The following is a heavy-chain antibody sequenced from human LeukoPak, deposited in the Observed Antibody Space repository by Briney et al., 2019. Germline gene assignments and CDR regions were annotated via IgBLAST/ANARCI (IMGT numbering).Heavy chain of an antibody. CDR3: ARTDYGGNSVYFDY. CDR1: GGSISSSSYY. J-gene: IGHJ4*02. CDR2: IYYSGST. D-gene: IGHD4-23*01. Sequence: SSETLSLTCTVSGGSISSSSYYWGWIRQPPGKGLEWIGSIYYSGSTYYNPSLKSRVTISVDTSKNQFSLKLSSVTAADTAVYYCARTDYGGNSVYFDYWGQGTLVTVSS. V-gene: IGHV4-39*07.